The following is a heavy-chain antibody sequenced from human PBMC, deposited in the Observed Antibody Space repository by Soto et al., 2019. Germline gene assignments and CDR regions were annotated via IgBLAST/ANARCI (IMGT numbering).Heavy chain of an antibody. Sequence: QVQLQQWGAGLLKPSETLSLTCAVYGGSFSGYYWSWIRQPLGKGLERIGEINHSGSTNYNPSLNSRINISVDTSKNQFSLKLSSVTAAYTAVYDCTLSGWWYARAIDYWGQGTMVTVSS. CDR2: INHSGST. CDR3: TLSGWWYARAIDY. J-gene: IGHJ4*02. D-gene: IGHD2-15*01. V-gene: IGHV4-34*01. CDR1: GGSFSGYY.